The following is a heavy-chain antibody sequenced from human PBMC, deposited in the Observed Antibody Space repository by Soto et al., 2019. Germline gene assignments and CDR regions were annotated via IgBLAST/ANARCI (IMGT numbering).Heavy chain of an antibody. Sequence: TSETLSLTCAVSGYSISSSNWWGWIRQPPGKGLEWIGYIYYSGSTYYNPSLKSRVTISLDTSKNQFSLTLNSVTAADTAVYYCARSTITPRLYMYPFDSWGQGTLVTVSS. D-gene: IGHD3-3*01. CDR3: ARSTITPRLYMYPFDS. CDR2: IYYSGST. J-gene: IGHJ4*02. CDR1: GYSISSSNW. V-gene: IGHV4-28*01.